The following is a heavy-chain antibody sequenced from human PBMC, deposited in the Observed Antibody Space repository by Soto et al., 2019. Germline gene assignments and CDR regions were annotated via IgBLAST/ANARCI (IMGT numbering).Heavy chain of an antibody. CDR3: ARGLYYYDSSGYSYYLDY. J-gene: IGHJ4*02. CDR2: IYYSGST. V-gene: IGHV4-30-4*01. CDR1: GGSISSGDYY. D-gene: IGHD3-22*01. Sequence: QVQLQESGPGLVKPSQTLSLTCTVSGGSISSGDYYWSWIRQPPGKGLEWIGYIYYSGSTYYNPSLKSRVTISVDTSKHQFSLKLSSVTAADTAVYYCARGLYYYDSSGYSYYLDYWGQGTLVTVSS.